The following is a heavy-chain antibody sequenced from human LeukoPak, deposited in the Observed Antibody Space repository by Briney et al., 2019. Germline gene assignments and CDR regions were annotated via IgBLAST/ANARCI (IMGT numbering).Heavy chain of an antibody. CDR1: GYTFTSYA. Sequence: ASVKVSCKASGYTFTSYAMHWVRQAPGQRLEWMGWINAGNGNTKYSQKFQGRVTITRDTSASTAYMELSSLRSEDTAVYYCATSQSGITIFGEYWGQGTLVTVSS. V-gene: IGHV1-3*01. J-gene: IGHJ4*02. CDR3: ATSQSGITIFGEY. D-gene: IGHD3-3*01. CDR2: INAGNGNT.